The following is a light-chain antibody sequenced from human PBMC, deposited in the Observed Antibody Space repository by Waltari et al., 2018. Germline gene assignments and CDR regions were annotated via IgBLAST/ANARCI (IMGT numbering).Light chain of an antibody. J-gene: IGKJ2*01. CDR3: QQYGNSPPT. CDR1: QSVSSSN. CDR2: GAS. V-gene: IGKV3-20*01. Sequence: IVLTQSPATLSLSPGERATLSCRATQSVSSSNLAWYQQKAGQAPRLLIYGASSRTTGIPDRFSGSGSGTDFTLTISRLEPEDFVVYYCQQYGNSPPTFGQGTKLEIK.